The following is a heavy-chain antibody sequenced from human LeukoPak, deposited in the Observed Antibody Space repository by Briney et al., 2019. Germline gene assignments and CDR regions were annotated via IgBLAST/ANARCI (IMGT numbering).Heavy chain of an antibody. Sequence: PGGSLRLSCAASGFTFSSYSMNWVRQPPGKGLEWIGEINHSGSTNYNPSLKSRVTISVDTSKNQFSLKLSSVTAADTAVYYCARGLSWGQGTLVTVSS. CDR1: GFTFSSYS. J-gene: IGHJ5*02. CDR2: INHSGST. V-gene: IGHV4-34*01. CDR3: ARGLS.